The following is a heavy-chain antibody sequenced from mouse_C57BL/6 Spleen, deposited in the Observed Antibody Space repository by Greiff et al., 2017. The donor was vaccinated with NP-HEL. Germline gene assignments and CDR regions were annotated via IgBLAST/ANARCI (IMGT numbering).Heavy chain of an antibody. CDR2: IDPNSGGT. J-gene: IGHJ1*03. V-gene: IGHV1-72*01. CDR1: GYTFTSYW. CDR3: AREEWLRHGDWYFDV. Sequence: QVQLQQPGAELVKPGASVKLSCKASGYTFTSYWMHWVKQRPGRGLEWIGRIDPNSGGTKYNEKFKSKATLTVDKPSSTAYMQLSSLTSEDSAVEYCAREEWLRHGDWYFDVWGTGTTVTVSS. D-gene: IGHD2-2*01.